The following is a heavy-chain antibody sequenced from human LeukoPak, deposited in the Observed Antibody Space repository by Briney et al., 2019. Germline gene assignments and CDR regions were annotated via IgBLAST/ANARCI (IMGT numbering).Heavy chain of an antibody. Sequence: SETLSLTCAVYGGSFSGYYWSWIRQPPGKGLEWIGEINHSGSTNYNPSLKSRVTISVDTSKNQISLRLNSVTAADTAMYYCAKSGGYGLIDYWGQGTLVTVSS. CDR3: AKSGGYGLIDY. CDR2: INHSGST. J-gene: IGHJ4*02. D-gene: IGHD1-26*01. V-gene: IGHV4-34*01. CDR1: GGSFSGYY.